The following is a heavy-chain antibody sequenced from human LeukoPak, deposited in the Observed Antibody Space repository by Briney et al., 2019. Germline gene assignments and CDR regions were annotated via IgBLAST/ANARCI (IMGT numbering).Heavy chain of an antibody. D-gene: IGHD1-26*01. Sequence: SETLSLTCTVSGYSISSGYYWGWIRQPPGKGLEWIASIYHSGSTYYNPSLKSRVTISVDTSKNQFSLKLTSVTAADTAVYRCARGAAGGSSTGSLDYWGQGTLVTVSS. CDR1: GYSISSGYY. V-gene: IGHV4-38-2*02. CDR2: IYHSGST. J-gene: IGHJ4*02. CDR3: ARGAAGGSSTGSLDY.